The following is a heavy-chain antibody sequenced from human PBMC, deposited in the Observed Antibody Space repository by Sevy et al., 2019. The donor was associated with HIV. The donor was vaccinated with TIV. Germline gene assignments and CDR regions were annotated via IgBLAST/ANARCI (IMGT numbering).Heavy chain of an antibody. Sequence: GGSLRLSCAASGFTFSSYAMSWVRQAPGKGLEWVSAISGSGGSTYYAYSVKGRFTISRDNSKNTLYLQMNSLRAEDTAVYYCAKDPRYYDSSGYYSWFDPWGQGTLVTVSS. J-gene: IGHJ5*02. CDR2: ISGSGGST. V-gene: IGHV3-23*01. CDR3: AKDPRYYDSSGYYSWFDP. CDR1: GFTFSSYA. D-gene: IGHD3-22*01.